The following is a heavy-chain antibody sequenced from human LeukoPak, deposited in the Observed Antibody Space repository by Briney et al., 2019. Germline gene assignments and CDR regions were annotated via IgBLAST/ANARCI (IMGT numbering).Heavy chain of an antibody. CDR2: IYTSGST. CDR3: AREGATSPFNWFDP. Sequence: SETLSLTCTVSGGSISSYYWSWIRQPAGKGLEWIGRIYTSGSTNYNPSLKSRVTMSVDTSKNQFSLKLSSVTAADTAVYYCAREGATSPFNWFDPWGQGTLVTVSP. D-gene: IGHD1-26*01. V-gene: IGHV4-4*07. CDR1: GGSISSYY. J-gene: IGHJ5*02.